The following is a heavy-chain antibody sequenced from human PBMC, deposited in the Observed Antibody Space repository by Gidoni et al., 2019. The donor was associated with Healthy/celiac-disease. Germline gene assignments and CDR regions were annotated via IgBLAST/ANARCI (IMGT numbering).Heavy chain of an antibody. D-gene: IGHD2-15*01. V-gene: IGHV7-4-1*02. J-gene: IGHJ3*01. Sequence: QVQLVQSGSELKKPGASVKVSCKASGYTFTFYALNWVRQAPGQGLEWMGWINTNTGSPTYAQGFTGRFVFSLDTSVSTAYLQISSLKAEDTAVYYCARRYCSGGSCYDAFDFWGQGTMVTVFS. CDR1: GYTFTFYA. CDR3: ARRYCSGGSCYDAFDF. CDR2: INTNTGSP.